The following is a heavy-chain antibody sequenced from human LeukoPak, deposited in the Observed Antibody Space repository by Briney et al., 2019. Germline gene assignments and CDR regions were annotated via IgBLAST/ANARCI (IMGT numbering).Heavy chain of an antibody. Sequence: SETLSLTCTVSGASISSRYWSWIRQPPGEGLEWLGYMFDSGRTKYNPSLRNRVTISGDTSKNQVSLRLSSVTAADTAVYYCARCRDEFGDYGFDFWGQGALVTVSS. CDR3: ARCRDEFGDYGFDF. D-gene: IGHD4-17*01. V-gene: IGHV4-59*11. CDR2: MFDSGRT. J-gene: IGHJ4*02. CDR1: GASISSRY.